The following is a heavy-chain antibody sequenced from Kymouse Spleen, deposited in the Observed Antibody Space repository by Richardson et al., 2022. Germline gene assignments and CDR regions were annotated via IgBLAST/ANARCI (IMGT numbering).Heavy chain of an antibody. V-gene: IGHV3-15*01. D-gene: IGHD3-3*01. J-gene: IGHJ6*02. CDR2: IKSKTDGGTT. CDR1: GFTFSNAW. CDR3: TTEDDFWSGRYGMDV. Sequence: EVQLVESGGGLVKPGGSLRLSCAASGFTFSNAWMSWVRQAPGKGLEWVGRIKSKTDGGTTDYAAPVKGRFTISRDDSKNTLYLQMNSLKTEDTAVYYCTTEDDFWSGRYGMDVWGQGTTVTVSS.